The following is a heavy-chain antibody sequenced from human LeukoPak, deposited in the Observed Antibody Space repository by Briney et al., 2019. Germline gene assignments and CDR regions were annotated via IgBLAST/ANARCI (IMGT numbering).Heavy chain of an antibody. D-gene: IGHD3-3*01. CDR1: GFTFSSYS. Sequence: GGSLRLSCAASGFTFSSYSMNWVRQAPGKGLEWVSSISSSSSYIYYADSVKGRFTISRDNAKNSLYLQMNSLRAEDTAVYYCAREAPEDDFWSGYYSKPKRSYFDYWGQGTLVTVSS. J-gene: IGHJ4*02. CDR2: ISSSSSYI. V-gene: IGHV3-21*01. CDR3: AREAPEDDFWSGYYSKPKRSYFDY.